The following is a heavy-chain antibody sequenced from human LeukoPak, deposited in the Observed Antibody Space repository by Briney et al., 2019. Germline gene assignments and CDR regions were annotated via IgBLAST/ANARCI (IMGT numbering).Heavy chain of an antibody. CDR1: GFTFNNYW. J-gene: IGHJ5*02. V-gene: IGHV3-74*03. Sequence: GGSLRLSCAASGFTFNNYWMHWVRQAPGKGLVWVSRINTDGSITTYADSVEGRFSGSRDNAKNTLHLQMNSLRVEDTGVYYCARGYSRSWFDPWGQGTLVTVSS. CDR3: ARGYSRSWFDP. CDR2: INTDGSIT. D-gene: IGHD1-14*01.